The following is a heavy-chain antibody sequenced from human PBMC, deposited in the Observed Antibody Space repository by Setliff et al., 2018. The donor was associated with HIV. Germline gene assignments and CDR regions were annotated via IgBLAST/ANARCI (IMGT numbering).Heavy chain of an antibody. V-gene: IGHV4-39*01. CDR1: GGSISSSSYY. J-gene: IGHJ6*03. CDR3: ARPYSYSSGWYFPWRDYYYMDV. D-gene: IGHD6-19*01. Sequence: PSETLSLTCTVSGGSISSSSYYWGWIRQPPGKGLEWIGSIYYSGSTYYNPSLESRVTISVDTSKNQFSLKLSSVTAADTAVYYCARPYSYSSGWYFPWRDYYYMDVWGKGTTVTVSS. CDR2: IYYSGST.